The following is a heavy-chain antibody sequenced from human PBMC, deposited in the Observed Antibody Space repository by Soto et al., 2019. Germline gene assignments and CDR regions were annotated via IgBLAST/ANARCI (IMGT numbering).Heavy chain of an antibody. V-gene: IGHV4-59*01. CDR1: GGSISGSY. CDR2: AYYTGST. D-gene: IGHD6-19*01. Sequence: LSLTCSVSGGSISGSYWSWIRQSPGKGLEWLGYAYYTGSTNYSPSLRSRVSISVDTSKNEFSLRLSSVTAADTAVYFCARSVAVPGAHIDYWGQGTQVTVS. CDR3: ARSVAVPGAHIDY. J-gene: IGHJ4*02.